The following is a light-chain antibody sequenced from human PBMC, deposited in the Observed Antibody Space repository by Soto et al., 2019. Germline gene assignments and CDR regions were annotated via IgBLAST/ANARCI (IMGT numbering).Light chain of an antibody. CDR2: DAS. CDR1: QTISNW. V-gene: IGKV1-5*01. CDR3: QQHHTSSVT. Sequence: IRMYKSGSTLSGSVEESVTITCRASQTISNWLAWYQQKPGKAPTLLIYDASTLERGVPSRFSGTGSGTEFTLSIDSLLPDDLATYYCQQHHTSSVTFGQGTRLEIK. J-gene: IGKJ5*01.